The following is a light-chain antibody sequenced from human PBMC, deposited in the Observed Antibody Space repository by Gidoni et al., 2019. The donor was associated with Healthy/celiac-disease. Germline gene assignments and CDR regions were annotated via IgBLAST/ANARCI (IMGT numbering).Light chain of an antibody. Sequence: DIQMTKSHSTLSASVGDRVTIPCRASKSISILLAWYQQKPGKAPKLLIYKASSLESGVPSRFSGSGSGTEFTLTISSLQPDDFATYYCQHYNSYPWTFGQGTKVEIK. J-gene: IGKJ1*01. CDR3: QHYNSYPWT. V-gene: IGKV1-5*03. CDR2: KAS. CDR1: KSISIL.